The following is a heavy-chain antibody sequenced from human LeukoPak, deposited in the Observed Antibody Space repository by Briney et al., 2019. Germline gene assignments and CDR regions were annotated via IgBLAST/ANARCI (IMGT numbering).Heavy chain of an antibody. CDR1: GFTFSSYA. D-gene: IGHD3-22*01. J-gene: IGHJ6*02. CDR2: ISYDGSNK. CDR3: ARIVVTPPYGMDV. V-gene: IGHV3-30-3*01. Sequence: GGSLRLSCAASGFTFSSYAMHWVRQAPGKGLEWVAVISYDGSNKYYADSVKGRFTISRDNAKNSLYLQVDSLRDEDTAVYYCARIVVTPPYGMDVWGQGTTVTVSS.